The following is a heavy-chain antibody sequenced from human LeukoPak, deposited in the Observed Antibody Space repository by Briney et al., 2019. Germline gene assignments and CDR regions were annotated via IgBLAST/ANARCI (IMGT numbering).Heavy chain of an antibody. Sequence: GASVKVSCKASGYTFTSYGISWVRQAPGQGLEWMGWISAYNGNTNYAQKLQGRVTMTTDTSTSTAYMELSRLRSDDTAVYYCARAKGGDYDILTGYDYWGQGALVTVSS. CDR1: GYTFTSYG. CDR3: ARAKGGDYDILTGYDY. D-gene: IGHD3-9*01. V-gene: IGHV1-18*01. CDR2: ISAYNGNT. J-gene: IGHJ4*02.